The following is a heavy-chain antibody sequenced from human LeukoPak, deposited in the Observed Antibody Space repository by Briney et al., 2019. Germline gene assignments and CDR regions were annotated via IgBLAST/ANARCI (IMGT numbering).Heavy chain of an antibody. J-gene: IGHJ6*03. CDR3: ARSQQLVRDHYYYYYYMDV. D-gene: IGHD6-13*01. Sequence: ASVKVSCKASGGTFNSYAISWVRQAPGQGLEWMGGIIPMFGTANYAQKFQGRVTITTDESTSTAYMELSSLRSEDTAVYYCARSQQLVRDHYYYYYYMDVWGKGTTVTVSS. V-gene: IGHV1-69*05. CDR2: IIPMFGTA. CDR1: GGTFNSYA.